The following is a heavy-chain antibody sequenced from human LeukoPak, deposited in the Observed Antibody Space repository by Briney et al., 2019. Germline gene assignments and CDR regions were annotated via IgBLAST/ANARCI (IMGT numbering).Heavy chain of an antibody. CDR3: ARVLYSSSWYDYFDY. Sequence: SQTLSLTCTVSGGSISSGGYYWSWIRQHPGKGLEWIGYIYYSGSTYYNPSLKSRVTISVDTSKNQFSLKLSSVTAADTAVYYCARVLYSSSWYDYFDYWGQGTLVTVSS. D-gene: IGHD6-13*01. CDR2: IYYSGST. CDR1: GGSISSGGYY. J-gene: IGHJ4*02. V-gene: IGHV4-31*03.